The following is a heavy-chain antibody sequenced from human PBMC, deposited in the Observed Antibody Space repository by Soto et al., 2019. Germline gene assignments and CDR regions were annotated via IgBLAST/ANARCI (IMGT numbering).Heavy chain of an antibody. D-gene: IGHD5-12*01. CDR1: GGSISSYY. V-gene: IGHV4-59*08. J-gene: IGHJ4*02. Sequence: SETLSLTCTVSGGSISSYYWSWIRQPPGKGLEWIGYIYYSGSTNYNPSLKSRITISVDTSKNQFSLKLSSVTAADTAVYYCARQGYSGYDAFDYWGQGTLVTVSS. CDR3: ARQGYSGYDAFDY. CDR2: IYYSGST.